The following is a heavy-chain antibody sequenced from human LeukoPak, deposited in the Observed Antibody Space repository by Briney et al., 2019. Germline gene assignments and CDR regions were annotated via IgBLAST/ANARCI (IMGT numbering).Heavy chain of an antibody. V-gene: IGHV3-49*04. J-gene: IGHJ4*02. CDR3: TSENDVLRFLEWLLPTDY. Sequence: PGGSLRLSCTASGFTFGDYAMSWVRQAPGKGLEWAGFIRSKAYGGTTEYAASVKGRFTISRDDSKSIAYLQMNSLKTEDTAVYYCTSENDVLRFLEWLLPTDYWGQGTLVTVSS. CDR2: IRSKAYGGTT. CDR1: GFTFGDYA. D-gene: IGHD3-3*01.